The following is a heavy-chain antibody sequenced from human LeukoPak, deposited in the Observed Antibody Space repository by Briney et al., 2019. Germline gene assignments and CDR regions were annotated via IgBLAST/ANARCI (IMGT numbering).Heavy chain of an antibody. CDR2: ISVYNGNT. D-gene: IGHD6-13*01. J-gene: IGHJ4*02. CDR3: ARTAAGDY. CDR1: GGTFSSYA. Sequence: GASVKVSCKASGGTFSSYAISWVRQAPGQGLEWMGWISVYNGNTNYAQKLQGRVTMTTDTSTSTAYMELRSLRSDDTAVYYCARTAAGDYWGQGTLVTVSS. V-gene: IGHV1-18*01.